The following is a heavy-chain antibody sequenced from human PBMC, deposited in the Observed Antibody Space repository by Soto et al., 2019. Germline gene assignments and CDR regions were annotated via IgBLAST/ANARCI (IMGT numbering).Heavy chain of an antibody. CDR1: GFTFSTYW. J-gene: IGHJ3*02. CDR3: ARGGGNSDWYSAFDI. CDR2: INSDGSTT. V-gene: IGHV3-74*01. Sequence: EVQLVESGGGLVQPGGSLRLSRAATGFTFSTYWAHWVRQAPGKGLVWVSRINSDGSTTNYADSVKGRFTISRDNAKNTLYLQMNSLRAEDTAVYYCARGGGNSDWYSAFDIWGQGTMVTVSS. D-gene: IGHD6-19*01.